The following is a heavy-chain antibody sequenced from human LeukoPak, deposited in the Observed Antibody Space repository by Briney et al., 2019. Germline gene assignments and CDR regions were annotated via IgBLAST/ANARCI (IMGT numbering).Heavy chain of an antibody. V-gene: IGHV4-39*07. CDR1: GGSISSSSYY. Sequence: SETLSLTCTVSGGSISSSSYYWGWIRQPPGKGLEWIGSIYYSGSTYYNPSLKSRVTISVDTSKNQFSLKLSSVTAADTAVYYCASPIAVAGTSDYWGQGTLVTVSS. J-gene: IGHJ4*02. D-gene: IGHD6-19*01. CDR2: IYYSGST. CDR3: ASPIAVAGTSDY.